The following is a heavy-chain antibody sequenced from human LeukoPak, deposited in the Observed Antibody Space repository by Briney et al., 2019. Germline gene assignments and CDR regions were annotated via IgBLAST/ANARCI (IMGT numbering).Heavy chain of an antibody. CDR3: ATPSGGSRRYFDY. D-gene: IGHD3-16*01. J-gene: IGHJ4*02. CDR1: GGTFSSYA. V-gene: IGHV1-69*04. CDR2: IVPIFGIA. Sequence: ASVKVSCKASGGTFSSYAISWVRQAHGQGLEWMGRIVPIFGIANYAQKFQGRVTITADRSTSTAYMELSSLRSEDTAVYYCATPSGGSRRYFDYWGQGTLVTVSS.